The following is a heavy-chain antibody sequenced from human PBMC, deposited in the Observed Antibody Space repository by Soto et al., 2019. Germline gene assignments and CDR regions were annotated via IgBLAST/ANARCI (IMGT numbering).Heavy chain of an antibody. CDR1: GDSIRNFY. CDR2: IYSSGST. V-gene: IGHV4-4*07. Sequence: QVQLQESGPGLVKPSETLSLTCTVSGDSIRNFYWSWIRQPAGKGLEWIGRIYSSGSTDYNASLKSRVSMSVDRSNNQFFLRLTSVTAEDTAVYYCVRDCSGGGCYSDYGMHVWGQGTTVTVSS. D-gene: IGHD2-15*01. CDR3: VRDCSGGGCYSDYGMHV. J-gene: IGHJ6*02.